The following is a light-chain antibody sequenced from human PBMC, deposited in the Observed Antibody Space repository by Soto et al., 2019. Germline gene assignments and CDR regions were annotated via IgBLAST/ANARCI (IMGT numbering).Light chain of an antibody. CDR1: QTVSNNY. V-gene: IGKV3-20*01. CDR2: GAS. Sequence: EIVLTQSPGTLSLSPGERATLSCRASQTVSNNYLAWYQQKPGQAPRLLIYGASSRATGIPDRFRGSGSGTDFTLTISRLEPEDFAVYFCQQYGSSWWTSDQGTKVEIK. J-gene: IGKJ1*01. CDR3: QQYGSSWWT.